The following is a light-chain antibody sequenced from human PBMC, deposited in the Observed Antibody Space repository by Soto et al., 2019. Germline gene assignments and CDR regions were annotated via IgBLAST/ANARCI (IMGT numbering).Light chain of an antibody. CDR3: ASWDDSLNAVV. V-gene: IGLV1-44*01. CDR1: GSNIGSNI. J-gene: IGLJ2*01. Sequence: QSVLTQPPSASGTPGQRVTISCSGSGSNIGSNIINWYQQLPGTAPKLLIYSNTQRPSGVPDRFSGSKSGTSASLAISGPQSEDEADYYCASWDDSLNAVVFGGGTKLTVL. CDR2: SNT.